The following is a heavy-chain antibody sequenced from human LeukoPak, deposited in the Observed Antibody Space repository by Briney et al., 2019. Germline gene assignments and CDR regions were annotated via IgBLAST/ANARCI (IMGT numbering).Heavy chain of an antibody. V-gene: IGHV4-4*07. CDR1: GGSISSYY. Sequence: PSETLSLTCTVSGGSISSYYWSWIRQPAGKGLEWIGRIYTSGSTNYNPSLKSRVTISVDTSKNQFSLKLSSVTAADTAVYYCARVGDYYDSSGYYYSHDYWGQGTLVTVSS. J-gene: IGHJ4*02. D-gene: IGHD3-22*01. CDR2: IYTSGST. CDR3: ARVGDYYDSSGYYYSHDY.